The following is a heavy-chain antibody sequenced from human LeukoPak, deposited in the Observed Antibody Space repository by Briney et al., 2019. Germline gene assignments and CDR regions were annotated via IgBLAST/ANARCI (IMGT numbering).Heavy chain of an antibody. Sequence: PSETLSLTCTVSGGSISSSSYYWGWIRQPPGKGLEWIGGIYYSGSTYYNPSLKSRVTISVDTSKNQFSLKLSSVTAADTAVYYCARRLSIAAAGWYGYWYFDLWGRGTLVTVSS. J-gene: IGHJ2*01. CDR3: ARRLSIAAAGWYGYWYFDL. V-gene: IGHV4-39*01. D-gene: IGHD6-13*01. CDR2: IYYSGST. CDR1: GGSISSSSYY.